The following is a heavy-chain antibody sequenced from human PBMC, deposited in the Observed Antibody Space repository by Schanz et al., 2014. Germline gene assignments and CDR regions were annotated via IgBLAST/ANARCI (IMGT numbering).Heavy chain of an antibody. V-gene: IGHV3-21*02. J-gene: IGHJ3*01. CDR3: ARGREVVAKIFDV. CDR1: GVTFSSYA. D-gene: IGHD3-22*01. Sequence: EVQLVESGGGLVKPGGSLRLSCVASGVTFSSYAMSWVRQASGKGLEWVSSINSRSNFIYYADSVKGRFTISRDNAKNSLYLQMNSLRAEDTAVYYCARGREVVAKIFDVWGQGTMVTVSS. CDR2: INSRSNFI.